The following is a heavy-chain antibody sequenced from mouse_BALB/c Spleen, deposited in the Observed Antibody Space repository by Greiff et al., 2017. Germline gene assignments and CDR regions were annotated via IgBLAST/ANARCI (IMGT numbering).Heavy chain of an antibody. J-gene: IGHJ2*01. D-gene: IGHD1-1*01. Sequence: VQLQQSGAELARPGASVKLSCKASGYTFTSYWMQWVKQRPGQGLEWIGAIYPGDGDTRYTQKFKGKATLTADKSSSTAYMQLSSLASEDSAVYYCAPTVPHFDYWGQGTTLTVSS. V-gene: IGHV1-87*01. CDR2: IYPGDGDT. CDR1: GYTFTSYW. CDR3: APTVPHFDY.